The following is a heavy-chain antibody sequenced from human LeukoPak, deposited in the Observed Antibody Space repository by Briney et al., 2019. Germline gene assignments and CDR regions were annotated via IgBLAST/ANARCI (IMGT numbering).Heavy chain of an antibody. CDR2: ISSNGGST. CDR3: AKAYAGVGAFDI. J-gene: IGHJ3*02. Sequence: QPGGSLRLSCAASGFTFSSYAMHWVRQAPGKGLEYVSAISSNGGSTYYANSVKGRFTISRDNSKNTLYLQMGSLRAEDMAVYYCAKAYAGVGAFDIWGQGTMVTVSS. V-gene: IGHV3-64*01. D-gene: IGHD2-2*01. CDR1: GFTFSSYA.